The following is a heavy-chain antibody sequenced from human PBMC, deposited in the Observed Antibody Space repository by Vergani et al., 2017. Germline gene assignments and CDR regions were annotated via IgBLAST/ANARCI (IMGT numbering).Heavy chain of an antibody. V-gene: IGHV3-30*03. CDR3: AREIRKLYDY. D-gene: IGHD1-1*01. CDR1: GFTFSSYG. Sequence: QVQLVESGGGVVQPGRSLRLSCAASGFTFSSYGMHWVRQAPGKGLEWVAVISSDGSNKYYADSVKGRFTISRDNSKNTLYLQMNSLRAKDTAVYYCAREIRKLYDYWGQGTLVTVSS. J-gene: IGHJ4*02. CDR2: ISSDGSNK.